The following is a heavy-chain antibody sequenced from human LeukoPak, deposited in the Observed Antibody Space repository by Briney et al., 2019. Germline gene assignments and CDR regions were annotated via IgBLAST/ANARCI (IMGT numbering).Heavy chain of an antibody. CDR2: IYYSGST. CDR1: GGSISSSSYY. CDR3: CGGDTGLGY. Sequence: PSEALSLTCTVSGGSISSSSYYWGWIRQPPGKGLEWIGSIYYSGSTYYNPSLKSRVTISVDTSKNQFSLKLSSVTAADTAVYYCCGGDTGLGYWGQGTLVTVSS. V-gene: IGHV4-39*07. J-gene: IGHJ4*02. D-gene: IGHD2-21*02.